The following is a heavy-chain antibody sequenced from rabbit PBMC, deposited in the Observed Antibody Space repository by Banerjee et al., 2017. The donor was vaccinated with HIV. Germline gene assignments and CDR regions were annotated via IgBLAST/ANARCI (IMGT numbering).Heavy chain of an antibody. D-gene: IGHD7-1*01. Sequence: VKPGASLTLTCTASGFSFSSGHYMCWVRQAPGKGPEWIACIYAGSSGTTYYASWAKGRFTISKTSSTTVTLQMTSLTVADTATYFCARGPGYLDLWGQGTLVTVS. CDR3: ARGPGYLDL. V-gene: IGHV1S40*01. CDR1: GFSFSSGHY. J-gene: IGHJ6*01. CDR2: IYAGSSGTT.